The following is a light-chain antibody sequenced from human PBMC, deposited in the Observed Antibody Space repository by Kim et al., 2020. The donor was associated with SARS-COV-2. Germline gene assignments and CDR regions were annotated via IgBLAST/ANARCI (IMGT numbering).Light chain of an antibody. V-gene: IGKV3-20*01. J-gene: IGKJ2*01. CDR2: GAS. CDR3: QQYSDSREYT. Sequence: EIALTQSPGTLSLSPGDRATLSCRASQSVSGSYLAWYQQKPGQAPRLLIYGASTRATGIPDRFSGSGSRTDFTLIISSLEAEDFAVYYGQQYSDSREYTFGQGTKLEI. CDR1: QSVSGSY.